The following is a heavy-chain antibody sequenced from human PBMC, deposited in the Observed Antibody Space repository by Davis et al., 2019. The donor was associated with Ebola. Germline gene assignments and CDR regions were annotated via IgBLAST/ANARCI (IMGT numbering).Heavy chain of an antibody. CDR2: IYYSGST. CDR1: GGSISSGGYY. CDR3: ATRDIVVVIATRPHAEYFQH. V-gene: IGHV4-61*08. D-gene: IGHD2-21*01. Sequence: PGGSLRLSCTVSGGSISSGGYYWSWIRQHPGKGLEWIGYIYYSGSTNYNPSLKSRVTISVDTSKNQFSLKLSSVTAADTAVYYCATRDIVVVIATRPHAEYFQHWGQGTLVTVSS. J-gene: IGHJ1*01.